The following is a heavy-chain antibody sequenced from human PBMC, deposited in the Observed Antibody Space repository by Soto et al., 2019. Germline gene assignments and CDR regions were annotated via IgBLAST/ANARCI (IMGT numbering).Heavy chain of an antibody. J-gene: IGHJ4*02. CDR2: IKQDESEK. V-gene: IGHV3-7*04. CDR3: AGGSGWLVTD. Sequence: EVQLVESGGGLVQPGGSLRLSCAASGFTFSSYWMNWVRQAPGKGLEWVANIKQDESEKYYVDSVKGRFTISRDNARNSLYLQMNSLRVEDTAVYFCAGGSGWLVTDWGLGTLVTVSS. D-gene: IGHD6-19*01. CDR1: GFTFSSYW.